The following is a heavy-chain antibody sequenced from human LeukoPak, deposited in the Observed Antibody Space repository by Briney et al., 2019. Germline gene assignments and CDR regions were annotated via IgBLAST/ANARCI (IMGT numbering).Heavy chain of an antibody. CDR1: GGSISSGGYY. J-gene: IGHJ4*02. CDR3: ARVSGLGLFDY. Sequence: PSQTLSLTCTVSGGSISSGGYYWSWIRQPPGKGLEWIEYIYHSGSTYYNPSLKSRVTISVDRSKNQFSLKLSSVTAADTAVYYCARVSGLGLFDYWGQGTLVTVSS. D-gene: IGHD3-10*01. V-gene: IGHV4-30-2*01. CDR2: IYHSGST.